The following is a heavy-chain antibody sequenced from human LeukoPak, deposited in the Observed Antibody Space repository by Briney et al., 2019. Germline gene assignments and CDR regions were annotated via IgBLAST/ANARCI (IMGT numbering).Heavy chain of an antibody. CDR2: ISYDGSNK. J-gene: IGHJ4*02. CDR3: AKEGRYCSGGSCYSGYYFDY. D-gene: IGHD2-15*01. CDR1: GFTFSSYG. Sequence: GGSLRLSCAASGFTFSSYGMLWVRQAPGKGLEWVAVISYDGSNKYYADSVKGRFTISRDNSKNTLYLQMNSLKAEDTDVYYCAKEGRYCSGGSCYSGYYFDYWGQGTLVTVSS. V-gene: IGHV3-30*18.